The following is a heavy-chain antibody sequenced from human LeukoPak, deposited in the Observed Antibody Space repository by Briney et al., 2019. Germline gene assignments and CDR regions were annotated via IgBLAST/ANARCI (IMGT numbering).Heavy chain of an antibody. Sequence: GASVKVSYKASGGTFSSYAISWVRQAPGQGLEWMGGIIPIFGTANYAQKFQGRVTITADKSTSTAYMELSSLRAEDTAVYYCARDKFVEGDYGDYYLVGFDYWGQGTLVTVSS. D-gene: IGHD4-17*01. CDR3: ARDKFVEGDYGDYYLVGFDY. J-gene: IGHJ4*02. CDR1: GGTFSSYA. CDR2: IIPIFGTA. V-gene: IGHV1-69*06.